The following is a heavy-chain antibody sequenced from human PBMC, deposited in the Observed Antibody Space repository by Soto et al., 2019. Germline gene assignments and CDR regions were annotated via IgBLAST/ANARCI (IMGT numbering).Heavy chain of an antibody. CDR3: ARIGDCSSTSCKPYYFDY. CDR1: GFSLSNARMG. V-gene: IGHV2-26*01. CDR2: IFSNDEK. Sequence: QVTLKESGPVLVKPTETLTLTCTVSGFSLSNARMGVSWIRQPPGKALEWLAHIFSNDEKSYSPSLKSRLTISTDTSKTQVVLTMTNMDPVDTATYYCARIGDCSSTSCKPYYFDYWGQGTLVTVSS. J-gene: IGHJ4*02. D-gene: IGHD2-2*01.